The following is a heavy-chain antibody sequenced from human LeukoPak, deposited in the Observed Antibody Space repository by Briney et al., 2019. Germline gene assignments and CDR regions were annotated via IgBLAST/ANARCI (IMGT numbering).Heavy chain of an antibody. Sequence: GGSLRLSCAASGFTFSSYAMHWVRQAPGKGLEWVAVISYDGSNKYYADSVKGRFTISRDNSKNTLYLQMNSLRADDTAVYYCARDYGGKQDYWGQGTLVTVSS. CDR3: ARDYGGKQDY. CDR2: ISYDGSNK. D-gene: IGHD4-23*01. J-gene: IGHJ4*02. V-gene: IGHV3-30-3*01. CDR1: GFTFSSYA.